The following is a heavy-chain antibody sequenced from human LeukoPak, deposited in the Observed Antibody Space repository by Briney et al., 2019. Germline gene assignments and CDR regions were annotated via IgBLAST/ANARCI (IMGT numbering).Heavy chain of an antibody. Sequence: PGGSLRLSCAASGFTFSSYAMSWVRHAPGKGLEWVSAITNSGGDTYHADSVKGRFTISRDNSKNTLYLQMNSLRAEDTAVYYCAKGSSSSRPYYFDYWGQGTLVTVSS. D-gene: IGHD6-6*01. CDR3: AKGSSSSRPYYFDY. CDR2: ITNSGGDT. CDR1: GFTFSSYA. V-gene: IGHV3-23*01. J-gene: IGHJ4*02.